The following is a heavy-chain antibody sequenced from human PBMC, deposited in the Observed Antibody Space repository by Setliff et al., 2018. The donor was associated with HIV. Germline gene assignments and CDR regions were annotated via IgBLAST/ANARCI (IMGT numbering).Heavy chain of an antibody. CDR3: AREKYGDKFDS. CDR2: IGTYSGNT. J-gene: IGHJ4*02. Sequence: GASVKVSCKASGYNFTNYGIGWVRQAPGQGLEYLGWIGTYSGNTDYAQSVQGRVTMTRDTSTGTVYMDLRSLRSDDMAMYYCAREKYGDKFDSWGQGTLVTVSS. CDR1: GYNFTNYG. V-gene: IGHV1-18*03. D-gene: IGHD2-8*01.